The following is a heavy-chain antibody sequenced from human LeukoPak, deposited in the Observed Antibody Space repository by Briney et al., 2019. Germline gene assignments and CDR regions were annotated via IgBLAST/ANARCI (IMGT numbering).Heavy chain of an antibody. J-gene: IGHJ4*02. CDR1: GCTFTTYG. D-gene: IGHD6-19*01. Sequence: ASVKVSCKASGCTFTTYGISWVRQAPGQGLEWMGWISAYNGNTNYAQKLQGRVTLTTDTSTSTAYMELRSLGSDDTAVYYCARDLRSSGWTENDYWGPGTLVTVSS. V-gene: IGHV1-18*01. CDR3: ARDLRSSGWTENDY. CDR2: ISAYNGNT.